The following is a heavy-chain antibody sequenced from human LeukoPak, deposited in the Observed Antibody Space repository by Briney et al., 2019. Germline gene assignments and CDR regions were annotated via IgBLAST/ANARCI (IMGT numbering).Heavy chain of an antibody. CDR1: GFTFSSYA. J-gene: IGHJ4*02. V-gene: IGHV3-23*01. D-gene: IGHD6-19*01. CDR3: ARDVSIAVAGTLDY. Sequence: GGSLRLSCAASGFTFSSYAMSWVRQTPGKGLEWVSVISGSGGSTHYADSVKGRFTISRDNSKNTLYLQMNSLRAEDTAVYYCARDVSIAVAGTLDYWGQGTLVTVSS. CDR2: ISGSGGST.